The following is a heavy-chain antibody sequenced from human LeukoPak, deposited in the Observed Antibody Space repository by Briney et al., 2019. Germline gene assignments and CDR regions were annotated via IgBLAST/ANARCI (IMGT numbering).Heavy chain of an antibody. Sequence: GGSLRLSCAALGFTFRSYGMDRVRQASGKGLERVAGISYDGSNKYYADSVKGRFTISRDNSKNTLYLQMNSLRAEDTAVYYCAKEVEMATIIDYWGQGTLVTVSS. J-gene: IGHJ4*02. CDR3: AKEVEMATIIDY. CDR2: ISYDGSNK. V-gene: IGHV3-30*18. D-gene: IGHD5-24*01. CDR1: GFTFRSYG.